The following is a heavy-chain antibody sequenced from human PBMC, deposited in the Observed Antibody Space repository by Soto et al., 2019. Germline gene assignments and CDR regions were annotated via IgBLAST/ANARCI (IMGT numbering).Heavy chain of an antibody. CDR2: IYYSGST. J-gene: IGHJ6*02. D-gene: IGHD3-9*01. CDR1: GGSISSYY. CDR3: ARVTWFYGMDV. Sequence: KPSETLSLTCTVSGGSISSYYWIWIRQPPGKGLEWIGYIYYSGSTNYNPSLKSRVTISVDTSKNQFSLKLSSVTAADTAVYYCARVTWFYGMDVWGQGTTVTVSS. V-gene: IGHV4-59*01.